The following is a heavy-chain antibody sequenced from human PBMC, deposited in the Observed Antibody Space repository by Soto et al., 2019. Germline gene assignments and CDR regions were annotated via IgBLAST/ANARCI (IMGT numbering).Heavy chain of an antibody. Sequence: ASVKVSFKASGYIFISWVRQAPGQGLEWMGWISAYNGDTNYAQKFQGRVTMTTDTSTSTAYLELRSLTSDDTAVYFCATVATPDSDYYYSGMDVWGQGTTVTVSS. V-gene: IGHV1-18*01. CDR2: ISAYNGDT. CDR1: GYIF. J-gene: IGHJ6*02. CDR3: ATVATPDSDYYYSGMDV. D-gene: IGHD3-22*01.